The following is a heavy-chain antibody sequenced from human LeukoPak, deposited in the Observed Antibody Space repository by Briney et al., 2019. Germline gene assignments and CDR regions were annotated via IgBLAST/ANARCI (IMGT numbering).Heavy chain of an antibody. Sequence: SETLSLTCAVYGGSFSGHYWSWIRQPPGKGLEWIGEINHSGSTNYNPSLKSRVTISVDTSKNQFSLKLSSVTAADTAVYYCARVSGWPRGELGYWGQGTLVTVSS. D-gene: IGHD6-19*01. CDR1: GGSFSGHY. CDR3: ARVSGWPRGELGY. CDR2: INHSGST. V-gene: IGHV4-34*01. J-gene: IGHJ4*02.